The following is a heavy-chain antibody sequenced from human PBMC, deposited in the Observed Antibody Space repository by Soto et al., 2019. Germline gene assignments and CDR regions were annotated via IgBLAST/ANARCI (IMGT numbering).Heavy chain of an antibody. D-gene: IGHD4-17*01. J-gene: IGHJ3*02. CDR1: GGSISSSSYY. Sequence: SETLSLTCTVSGGSISSSSYYWGWIRQPPGKGLEWIGSIYYSGSTYYNPSLKSRVTISVDTSKNQFSLKLSSVTAADTAVYYCARQGFNDCGDHYVGDYAFDIWGQGTMVTVSS. CDR3: ARQGFNDCGDHYVGDYAFDI. CDR2: IYYSGST. V-gene: IGHV4-39*01.